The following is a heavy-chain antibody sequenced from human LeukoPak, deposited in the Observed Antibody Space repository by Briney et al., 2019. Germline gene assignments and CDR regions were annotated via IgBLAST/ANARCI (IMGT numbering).Heavy chain of an antibody. CDR3: ARGREELPPPPLDY. D-gene: IGHD1-26*01. CDR2: INHSGST. J-gene: IGHJ4*02. CDR1: GGSISSSSYY. Sequence: SETLSLTCTVSGGSISSSSYYWGWIRQPPGKGLEWIGEINHSGSTNYNPSLKSRVTISVDTSKNQFSLKLSSVTAADTAVYYCARGREELPPPPLDYWGQGTLVTVSS. V-gene: IGHV4-39*07.